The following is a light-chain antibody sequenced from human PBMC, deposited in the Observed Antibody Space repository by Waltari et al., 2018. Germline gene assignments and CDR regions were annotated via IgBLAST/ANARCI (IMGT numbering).Light chain of an antibody. J-gene: IGLJ3*02. CDR2: DTN. V-gene: IGLV7-43*01. CDR3: VLYRGDAQWV. Sequence: QTVVTQEPSLTVSPGGTVTLTCPSPPGQLLSNYYPNWFQQKPGQAPRALIYDTNKKQPWTPARFSGSLLGGKAALTLSGAQPEDEAEYYCVLYRGDAQWVFGGGTKLTVL. CDR1: PGQLLSNYY.